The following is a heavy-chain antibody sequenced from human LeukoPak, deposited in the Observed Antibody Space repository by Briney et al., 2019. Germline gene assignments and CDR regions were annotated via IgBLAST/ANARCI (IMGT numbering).Heavy chain of an antibody. D-gene: IGHD3-22*01. CDR3: ARGPGLVVVGTEYFQH. Sequence: SVKVSCKASGGTFSSYAISWVRQAPGQGLEWMGRIIPSFGTANYAQKFQGRVTITTDESTSTAYMELSSPRSEDTAVYYCARGPGLVVVGTEYFQHWGQGTLVTVSS. CDR2: IIPSFGTA. J-gene: IGHJ1*01. CDR1: GGTFSSYA. V-gene: IGHV1-69*05.